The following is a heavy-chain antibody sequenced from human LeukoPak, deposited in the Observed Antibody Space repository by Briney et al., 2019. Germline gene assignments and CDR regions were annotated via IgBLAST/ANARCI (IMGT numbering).Heavy chain of an antibody. CDR1: GFTFSSYE. CDR3: ARGWRLGLVIDWYFDL. V-gene: IGHV3-48*03. D-gene: IGHD2-21*01. CDR2: ISSSGSTI. Sequence: GGSLRLSCAASGFTFSSYEMNWVRQAPGKGLEWVSYISSSGSTIYYADSVKGRFTISRDNAKNSLYLQMNSLRAEDTAVYYCARGWRLGLVIDWYFDLWGRGTLVTVSS. J-gene: IGHJ2*01.